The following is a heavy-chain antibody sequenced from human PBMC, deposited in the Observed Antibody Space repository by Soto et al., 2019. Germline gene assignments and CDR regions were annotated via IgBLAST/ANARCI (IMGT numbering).Heavy chain of an antibody. CDR3: ARDAQWHYYGSGSPYYGMDV. CDR1: GGTFSSYT. Sequence: QVQLVQSGAEVKKPGSSVKVSCKASGGTFSSYTISWVRQAPGQGLEWMGRIIPILGIANYAQEFQGRVTITADKSTSTAYMELSSLRSEDTAVYYSARDAQWHYYGSGSPYYGMDVWGQGTTVTVSS. V-gene: IGHV1-69*08. J-gene: IGHJ6*02. CDR2: IIPILGIA. D-gene: IGHD3-10*01.